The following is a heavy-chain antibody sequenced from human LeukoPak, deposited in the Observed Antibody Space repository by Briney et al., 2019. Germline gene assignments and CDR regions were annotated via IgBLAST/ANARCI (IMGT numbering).Heavy chain of an antibody. CDR3: ARDFCSSTSCYNFDY. Sequence: PSETLSLTCTVSGYSISSGYYWGWIRQPPGKGLEWIGSIYHSGSTYYNPSLKSRVTISVDTSKNQFSLKLSSVTAADTAVYYCARDFCSSTSCYNFDYWGQGTLVTVSS. CDR2: IYHSGST. D-gene: IGHD2-2*02. V-gene: IGHV4-38-2*02. J-gene: IGHJ4*02. CDR1: GYSISSGYY.